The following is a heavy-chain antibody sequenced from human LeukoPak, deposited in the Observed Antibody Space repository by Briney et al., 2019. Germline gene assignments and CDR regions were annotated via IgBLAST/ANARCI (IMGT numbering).Heavy chain of an antibody. Sequence: SETLSLTCTVSGNSISIYHWSWIRQPAGKGLEWIGSIYYSGSTYYNPSLRSRVTISVDTSKNQFSLKLTSVTATDTAVYYCARRLGGYAGFDYWGHGTLVTVSS. V-gene: IGHV4-59*04. D-gene: IGHD1-1*01. CDR2: IYYSGST. J-gene: IGHJ4*01. CDR1: GNSISIYH. CDR3: ARRLGGYAGFDY.